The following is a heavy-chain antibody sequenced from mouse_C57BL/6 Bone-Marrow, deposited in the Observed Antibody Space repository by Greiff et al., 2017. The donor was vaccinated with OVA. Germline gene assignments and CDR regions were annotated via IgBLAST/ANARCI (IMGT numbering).Heavy chain of an antibody. Sequence: VQLQQSGPELVKPGASVKISCKASGYTFTDYYMNWVKRSHGKSLEWIGDINPNNGGTSYNQKFKGKATLTVDKSSSTAYMELRSLTSEDSAVYYCARRDGSWFAYWGQGTLVTVSA. J-gene: IGHJ3*01. V-gene: IGHV1-26*01. CDR1: GYTFTDYY. CDR3: ARRDGSWFAY. CDR2: INPNNGGT. D-gene: IGHD2-3*01.